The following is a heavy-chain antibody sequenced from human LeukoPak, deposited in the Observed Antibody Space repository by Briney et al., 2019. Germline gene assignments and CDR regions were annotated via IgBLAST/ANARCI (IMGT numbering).Heavy chain of an antibody. CDR2: IYYSGST. V-gene: IGHV4-59*08. D-gene: IGHD3-10*01. J-gene: IGHJ3*02. CDR3: ARGPLPMVRGCDI. CDR1: GGSISSYY. Sequence: PSETLSLTCTVSGGSISSYYWSWIRQPPGKGLEWIGYIYYSGSTNYNPSLKSRVTISVDTSKNQFSLKLSSVTAADTAVYYCARGPLPMVRGCDIWGQGTMVTVSS.